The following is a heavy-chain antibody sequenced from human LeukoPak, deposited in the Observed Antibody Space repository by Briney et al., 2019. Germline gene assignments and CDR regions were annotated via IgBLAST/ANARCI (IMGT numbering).Heavy chain of an antibody. V-gene: IGHV3-30*02. CDR3: AKEIWPTVTIPGWTYFDY. CDR1: GFTFSSYG. Sequence: GGSLRLSCAASGFTFSSYGMHWVRQAPGKGLEWVAFIRYDGSNKYYADSVRGRFTVSRDNSKNTLYLQMNSLRAEDTAVYYCAKEIWPTVTIPGWTYFDYWGQGALVTVSS. CDR2: IRYDGSNK. D-gene: IGHD4-17*01. J-gene: IGHJ4*02.